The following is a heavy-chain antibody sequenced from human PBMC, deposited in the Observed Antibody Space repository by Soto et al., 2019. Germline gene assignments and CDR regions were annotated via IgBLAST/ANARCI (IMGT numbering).Heavy chain of an antibody. Sequence: SVKVSCKASGGTFSSYTISWVRQAPGQGLEWMGRIIPILSIANYAQKFQGRVTITADKSTSTAYMELSSLRSEDTAVYYCATRRGYCSSTSCYVTYYYYGMDVWG. V-gene: IGHV1-69*02. CDR1: GGTFSSYT. J-gene: IGHJ6*02. CDR3: ATRRGYCSSTSCYVTYYYYGMDV. D-gene: IGHD2-2*01. CDR2: IIPILSIA.